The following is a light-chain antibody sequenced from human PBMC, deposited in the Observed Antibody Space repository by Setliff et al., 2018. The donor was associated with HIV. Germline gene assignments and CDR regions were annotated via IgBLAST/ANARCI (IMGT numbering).Light chain of an antibody. CDR2: EVS. V-gene: IGLV2-14*01. J-gene: IGLJ1*01. Sequence: QSVLTQPASVSGSPGQSITISCTGTSSDIGGYSHVSWYQQHPGKVPKLIIYEVSNRPSGVSNRLSGPKSGNTASLTISGLQAEDEADYYCSSYAITNTLPFGTGTKVTVL. CDR3: SSYAITNTLP. CDR1: SSDIGGYSH.